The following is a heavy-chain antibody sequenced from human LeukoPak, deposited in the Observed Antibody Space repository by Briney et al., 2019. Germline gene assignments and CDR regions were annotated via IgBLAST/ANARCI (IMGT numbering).Heavy chain of an antibody. J-gene: IGHJ3*02. V-gene: IGHV3-74*01. Sequence: GGSLRLSCAASGFTFSNYFMYWVRQAPGKGLVWVSHINTDGTTTIYADSVKGRFTISRDNAKNTLYLQMNSLRAEDTAVYYCARDPCGGDCYAFDIWGQGTMVTVSS. D-gene: IGHD2-21*02. CDR3: ARDPCGGDCYAFDI. CDR1: GFTFSNYF. CDR2: INTDGTTT.